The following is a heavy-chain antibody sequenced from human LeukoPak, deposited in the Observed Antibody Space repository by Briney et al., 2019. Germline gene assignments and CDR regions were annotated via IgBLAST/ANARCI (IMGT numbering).Heavy chain of an antibody. Sequence: ASVKVSCKASGGTFSSHAISWVRQAPRQGLEWMGRIIPIFGIANYAQRFQGRVTITADKSTSTAYMELSSLRSEDTAVYYCATPSGGSRRYFDYWGQGTLVTVSS. CDR1: GGTFSSHA. CDR3: ATPSGGSRRYFDY. V-gene: IGHV1-69*04. J-gene: IGHJ4*02. D-gene: IGHD3-16*01. CDR2: IIPIFGIA.